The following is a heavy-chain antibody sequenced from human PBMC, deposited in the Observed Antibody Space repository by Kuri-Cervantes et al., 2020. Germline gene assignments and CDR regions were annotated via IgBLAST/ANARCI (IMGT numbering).Heavy chain of an antibody. CDR1: GYTFTSYG. J-gene: IGHJ6*02. CDR2: ISAYNGNT. CDR3: ARDRYDILTGPPYYYYYGMDV. Sequence: ASVKVSCKASGYTFTSYGISWVRQAPGQGLEWMGWISAYNGNTNYAQKLQGRVTMTTDTSTSTAYMELRSLRSDDTAVYYCARDRYDILTGPPYYYYYGMDVRGQGTTVTVSS. V-gene: IGHV1-18*01. D-gene: IGHD3-9*01.